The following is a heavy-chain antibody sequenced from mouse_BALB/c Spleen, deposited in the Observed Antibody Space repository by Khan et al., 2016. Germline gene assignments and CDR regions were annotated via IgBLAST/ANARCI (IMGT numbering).Heavy chain of an antibody. V-gene: IGHV1-80*01. J-gene: IGHJ3*01. D-gene: IGHD2-3*01. CDR2: LFPSDGDA. CDR1: GYAFSNYC. CDR3: ARTTDGYYAGRFGY. Sequence: VQLQQSGAELVRPGSSVKISCTASGYAFSNYCMNWVKQRPAQGLEWIGRLFPSDGDANYNAKFKGKATLTADTSSSTSYIQLNSITSEDSAGYGCARTTDGYYAGRFGYWGQGTTVTVSA.